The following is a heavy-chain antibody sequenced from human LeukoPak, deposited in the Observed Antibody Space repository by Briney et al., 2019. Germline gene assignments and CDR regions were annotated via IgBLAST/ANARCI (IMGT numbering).Heavy chain of an antibody. Sequence: SSETLSLTCTVSGGSISTYYWNWIRQPPGKGLEWIGFVYYTGSTKYNPSLESRVTISVDTSRNRFSLKLTSVNAIDTAVYYCARAGGLTRDDAFDSWGQGTIVTVSS. J-gene: IGHJ3*01. V-gene: IGHV4-59*01. CDR3: ARAGGLTRDDAFDS. CDR2: VYYTGST. D-gene: IGHD1-14*01. CDR1: GGSISTYY.